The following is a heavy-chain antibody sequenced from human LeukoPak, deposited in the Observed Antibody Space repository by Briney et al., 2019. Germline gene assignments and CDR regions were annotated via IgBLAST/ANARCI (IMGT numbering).Heavy chain of an antibody. V-gene: IGHV4-39*07. Sequence: SETLSLTCTVSGGSISSSSYYWSWIRQPPGKGLEWIGEINHSGSTNYNPSLKSRVTISVDTSKNQFSLKLSSVTAADTAVYYCELSGSYNYWGQGTLVTVSS. D-gene: IGHD1-26*01. CDR1: GGSISSSSYY. J-gene: IGHJ4*02. CDR3: ELSGSYNY. CDR2: INHSGST.